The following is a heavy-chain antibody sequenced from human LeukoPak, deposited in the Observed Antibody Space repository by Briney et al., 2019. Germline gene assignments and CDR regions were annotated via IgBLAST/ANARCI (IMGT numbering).Heavy chain of an antibody. CDR1: GFTFSGYW. Sequence: PGGSLRLSCAASGFTFSGYWMSWVRQAPGQGLELVANINQDGSEKYYVDSVNGRFTISRDNAKNSLFLQMGSLRVEDTAVYYCARESTAGYNSSWYGFRNWGQGTLVSVSS. J-gene: IGHJ1*01. CDR2: INQDGSEK. V-gene: IGHV3-7*01. CDR3: ARESTAGYNSSWYGFRN. D-gene: IGHD6-13*01.